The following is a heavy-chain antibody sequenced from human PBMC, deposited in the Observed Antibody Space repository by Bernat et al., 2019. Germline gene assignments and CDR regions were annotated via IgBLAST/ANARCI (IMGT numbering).Heavy chain of an antibody. D-gene: IGHD2-15*01. CDR2: ISAYNGNT. CDR3: ARVPELYCSGGSCRHPPDY. Sequence: QVQLVQSGAEVKKPGASVKVFCKASGYTFTSYGISWVRQAPGQGLEWMGWISAYNGNTNYAQKLQGRATMTTDTSTSTAYMELRSLRSDDTAVYYCARVPELYCSGGSCRHPPDYWGQGTLVTVSS. CDR1: GYTFTSYG. J-gene: IGHJ4*02. V-gene: IGHV1-18*01.